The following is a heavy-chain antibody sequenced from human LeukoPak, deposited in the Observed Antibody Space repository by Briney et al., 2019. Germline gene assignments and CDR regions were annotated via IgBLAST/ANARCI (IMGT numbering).Heavy chain of an antibody. Sequence: PGGSLRLSCAASGFTFSSYGMHWVRQAPGKGLEWVAVIWYDGSNKYYADSVKGRFTISRDNSKNTLYLQMNSLRAEDTAVYYCARVAAAGRGFDYWGQGTLVTVSS. CDR1: GFTFSSYG. D-gene: IGHD6-13*01. CDR2: IWYDGSNK. J-gene: IGHJ4*02. V-gene: IGHV3-33*01. CDR3: ARVAAAGRGFDY.